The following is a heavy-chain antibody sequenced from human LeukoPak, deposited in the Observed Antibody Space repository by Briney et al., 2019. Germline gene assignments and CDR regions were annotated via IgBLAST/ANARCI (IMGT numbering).Heavy chain of an antibody. CDR1: GFTFSSYN. CDR3: ARGRMAANAFDI. J-gene: IGHJ3*02. CDR2: ITSSSTYI. V-gene: IGHV3-21*01. Sequence: GGSLRLSCAASGFTFSSYNMNWVRQAPGKGLEWVSSITSSSTYIYYADSVKGRFTISRDNAKNSLYLQMNSLRAEDTAVYYCARGRMAANAFDIWGQGTMVTVSS. D-gene: IGHD5-24*01.